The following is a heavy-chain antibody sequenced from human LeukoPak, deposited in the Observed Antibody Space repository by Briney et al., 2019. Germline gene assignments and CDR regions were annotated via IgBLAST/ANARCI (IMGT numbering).Heavy chain of an antibody. J-gene: IGHJ6*02. V-gene: IGHV3-30*09. CDR1: GFTFSSYA. CDR2: ISYDGSNK. CDR3: ARVSYCTNGVCYPDYYYGMDV. D-gene: IGHD2-8*01. Sequence: GRSLRPSCAASGFTFSSYAMHWVRQAPGKGLEWVAVISYDGSNKYYADSVKGRFAISRDNSKNTLYLQMNSLRAEDTAVYYCARVSYCTNGVCYPDYYYGMDVWGQGTTVTVSS.